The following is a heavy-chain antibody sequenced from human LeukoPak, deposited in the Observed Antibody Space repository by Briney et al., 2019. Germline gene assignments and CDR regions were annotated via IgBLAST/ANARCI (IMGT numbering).Heavy chain of an antibody. CDR1: GGSISGYY. Sequence: SETLSLTCTVSGGSISGYYWSWIRQPPGKGLEWIGYIYYSGSTNYNPSLKSRVTISVDTSKNQFSLKLSSVTAADTAVYYCARAGYYDSSGYTDWGQGTLVTVSS. J-gene: IGHJ4*02. D-gene: IGHD3-22*01. CDR3: ARAGYYDSSGYTD. V-gene: IGHV4-59*01. CDR2: IYYSGST.